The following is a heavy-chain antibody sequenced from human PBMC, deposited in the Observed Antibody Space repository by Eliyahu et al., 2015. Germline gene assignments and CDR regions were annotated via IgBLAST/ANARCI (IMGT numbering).Heavy chain of an antibody. CDR3: ARFGRRSGYDPRGY. CDR1: GXTFSSYS. V-gene: IGHV3-21*01. CDR2: ISSSSSYI. J-gene: IGHJ4*02. D-gene: IGHD5-12*01. Sequence: EVQLVESGGGXVKPGGSLRLSCAASGXTFSSYSMNWVRQAPGKGLEWVSSISSSSSYIYYADSVKGRFTISRDNAKNSLYLQMNSLRAEDTAVYYCARFGRRSGYDPRGYWGQGTLVTVSS.